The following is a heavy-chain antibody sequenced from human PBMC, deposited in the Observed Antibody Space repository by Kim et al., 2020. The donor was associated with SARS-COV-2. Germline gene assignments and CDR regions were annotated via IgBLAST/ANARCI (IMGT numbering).Heavy chain of an antibody. Sequence: YAQKFQGRVTITADESTSTAYMELSSLRSEDTAVYYCARDHSSGWYYFDYWGQGTLVTVSS. CDR3: ARDHSSGWYYFDY. D-gene: IGHD6-19*01. V-gene: IGHV1-69*01. J-gene: IGHJ4*02.